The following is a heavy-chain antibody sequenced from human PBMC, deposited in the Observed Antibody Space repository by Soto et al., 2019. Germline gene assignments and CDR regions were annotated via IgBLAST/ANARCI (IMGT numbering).Heavy chain of an antibody. J-gene: IGHJ6*02. CDR2: ISAYNGNT. CDR1: GYTFTSYG. D-gene: IGHD6-19*01. Sequence: QVQLVQSGAEVKKPGASVKVSCKASGYTFTSYGISWVRQAPGQGLEWMGWISAYNGNTNYAQKLQGRVTMTTDTATRTAYMELRSLRSDDTAVYYWAVSVAGQNPYYYYGMDVWGQGSTVTVAS. CDR3: AVSVAGQNPYYYYGMDV. V-gene: IGHV1-18*01.